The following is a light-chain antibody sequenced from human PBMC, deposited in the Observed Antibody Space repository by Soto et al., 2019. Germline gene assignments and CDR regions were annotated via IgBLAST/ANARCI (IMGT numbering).Light chain of an antibody. V-gene: IGKV1-5*01. J-gene: IGKJ1*01. CDR2: DAS. CDR3: QPYNSYWT. Sequence: DIQMTQSPSTLSASVGDRVTITCRASQSISSWLAWYQQKPGKAPKLLIYDASSLESGVPSRFSGSGSGTESTLTLSSMQPDHFATYYCQPYNSYWTFGQGTRWIS. CDR1: QSISSW.